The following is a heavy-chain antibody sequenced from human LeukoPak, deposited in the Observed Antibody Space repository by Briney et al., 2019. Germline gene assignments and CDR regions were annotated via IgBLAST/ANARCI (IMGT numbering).Heavy chain of an antibody. J-gene: IGHJ6*02. CDR2: MWYDGSIK. Sequence: GGSLRLSCAASGFTFSNYGMHWVRQAPGKGLEWLAIMWYDGSIKYYADSAKGRFTISRDNSKNTLYLQMNSLRAEDTAVYYCARCLRQWLVRYYYYGMDVWGQGTTVTVSS. CDR1: GFTFSNYG. CDR3: ARCLRQWLVRYYYYGMDV. D-gene: IGHD6-19*01. V-gene: IGHV3-33*01.